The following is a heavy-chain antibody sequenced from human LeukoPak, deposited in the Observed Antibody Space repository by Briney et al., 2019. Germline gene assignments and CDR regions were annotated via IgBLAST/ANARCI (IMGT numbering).Heavy chain of an antibody. CDR1: GYSFTSYW. D-gene: IGHD5-24*01. CDR3: ARALGKLQPYYYYYGLDV. V-gene: IGHV3-7*01. Sequence: GESLKISCKGSGYSFTSYWIGWVRQAPGKGLEWVASIKQDGSEKYYVDSVKGRFTVSRDNGKNSLYLQMNYLRVEDTAVYYCARALGKLQPYYYYYGLDVWGQGTTVTVSS. J-gene: IGHJ6*02. CDR2: IKQDGSEK.